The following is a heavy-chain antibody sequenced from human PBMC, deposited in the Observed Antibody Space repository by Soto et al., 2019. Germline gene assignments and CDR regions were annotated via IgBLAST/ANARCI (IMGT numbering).Heavy chain of an antibody. Sequence: GGSLRLSCAASGFTFTTAWINGVRQAPGKGLEWVGRIKSKTDGGTPDYAEPVKGRFAISRDDSNNMVYLQMNSLKIEDTAVYYCTTDSYTTIIIVRFDYWGHGTLVTVSS. CDR2: IKSKTDGGTP. CDR3: TTDSYTTIIIVRFDY. D-gene: IGHD3-22*01. J-gene: IGHJ4*01. V-gene: IGHV3-15*07. CDR1: GFTFTTAW.